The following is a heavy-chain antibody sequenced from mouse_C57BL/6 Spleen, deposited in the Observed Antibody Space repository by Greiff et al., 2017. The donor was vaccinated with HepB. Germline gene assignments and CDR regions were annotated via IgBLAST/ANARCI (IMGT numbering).Heavy chain of an antibody. V-gene: IGHV3-6*01. CDR1: GYSITSGYY. D-gene: IGHD4-1*02. CDR3: ARDLNFSWFAY. J-gene: IGHJ3*01. CDR2: ISYDGSN. Sequence: ESGPGLVKPSQSLSLTCSVTGYSITSGYYWNWIRQFPGNKLEWMGYISYDGSNNYNPSLKNRISITRDTSKNQFFLKLNSVTTEDTATYYCARDLNFSWFAYWGQGTLVTVSA.